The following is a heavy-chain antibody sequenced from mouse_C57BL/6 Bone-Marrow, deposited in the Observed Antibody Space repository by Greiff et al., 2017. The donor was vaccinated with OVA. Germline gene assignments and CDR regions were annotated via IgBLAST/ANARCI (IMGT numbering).Heavy chain of an antibody. J-gene: IGHJ2*01. V-gene: IGHV1-15*01. CDR2: IDPETGGT. CDR3: TGYDYVDN. Sequence: VQLQQSGAELVRPGASVTLSCMASGYTFTDYEMHWVKQTPVHGLEWIGAIDPETGGTAYNQKFKGKAILTAEKSSSTAYMELRSLTSEDSAVYYCTGYDYVDNGGQGTTLTVSA. CDR1: GYTFTDYE.